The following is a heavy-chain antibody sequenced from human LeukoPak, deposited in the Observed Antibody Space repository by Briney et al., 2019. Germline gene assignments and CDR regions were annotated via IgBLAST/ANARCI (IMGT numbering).Heavy chain of an antibody. J-gene: IGHJ4*02. CDR3: ARGLFRSQSPPLGY. D-gene: IGHD6-19*01. V-gene: IGHV3-74*01. CDR1: GFTFSSYW. Sequence: GGSLRLSCAASGFTFSSYWMHWVRQAPGKGLVWVSRIDTDGSNTAYADSVKGRFTISRDNAKNTLYLQMNSLRAEDTAVYYCARGLFRSQSPPLGYWGQGTLVTVSS. CDR2: IDTDGSNT.